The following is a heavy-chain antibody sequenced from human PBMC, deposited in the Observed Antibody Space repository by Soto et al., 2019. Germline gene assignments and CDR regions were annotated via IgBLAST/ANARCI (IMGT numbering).Heavy chain of an antibody. CDR1: GFTFSSYG. CDR3: ARDSEGVLCWFDP. J-gene: IGHJ5*02. V-gene: IGHV3-33*01. D-gene: IGHD3-10*01. CDR2: IWYDGSNK. Sequence: QVQLVESGGGVVQPGRSLRLSCAASGFTFSSYGMHWVRQAPGKGLEWVAVIWYDGSNKYYADSVKGRFTISRDNSKNTLYLQMNSLRAEDTAVYYCARDSEGVLCWFDPWGQGTLVTVSS.